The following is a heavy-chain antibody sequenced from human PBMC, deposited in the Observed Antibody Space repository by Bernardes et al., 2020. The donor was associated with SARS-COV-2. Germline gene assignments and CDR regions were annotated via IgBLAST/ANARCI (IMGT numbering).Heavy chain of an antibody. CDR2: IYLSGDT. V-gene: IGHV3-53*04. CDR3: ARDAPEMIRGVRRHYFAMDL. Sequence: SLRLSCAASGFTVNTNYINWVRQAPGKGLEWVSVIYLSGDTYYADSVRGRFTISRHNAENTVYLQMNSLTPDDTAVYYCARDAPEMIRGVRRHYFAMDLWGQGTTVTVSS. D-gene: IGHD3-10*01. CDR1: GFTVNTNY. J-gene: IGHJ6*02.